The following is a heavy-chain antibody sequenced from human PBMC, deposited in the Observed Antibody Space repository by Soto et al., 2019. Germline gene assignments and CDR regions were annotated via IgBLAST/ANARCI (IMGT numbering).Heavy chain of an antibody. D-gene: IGHD1-7*01. CDR3: AKDRRAGGNYDFYFDF. V-gene: IGHV3-23*01. CDR2: ISATGGGT. CDR1: VFKFSNYA. J-gene: IGHJ4*02. Sequence: GGSLRLSCASSVFKFSNYAMSCVRHSPGKWLEWVSLISATGGGTYYADSVEGRFTISRDNSHNTLYLQVHSLTAEDTAVYYCAKDRRAGGNYDFYFDFLGQGAQVIVTS.